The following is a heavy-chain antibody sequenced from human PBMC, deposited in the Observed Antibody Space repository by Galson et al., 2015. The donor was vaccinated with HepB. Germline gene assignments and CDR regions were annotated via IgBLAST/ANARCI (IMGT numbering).Heavy chain of an antibody. V-gene: IGHV3-73*01. Sequence: SLRLSCAASGFTFSGSAMHWVRQASGKGLEWVGRIRSKANSYATAYAASVKGRFTISRDDSKNTAYLQMNSLKTEDTAVYYCTRQGNAGPFDYWGQGTLVTVSS. D-gene: IGHD6-13*01. CDR2: IRSKANSYAT. CDR3: TRQGNAGPFDY. J-gene: IGHJ4*02. CDR1: GFTFSGSA.